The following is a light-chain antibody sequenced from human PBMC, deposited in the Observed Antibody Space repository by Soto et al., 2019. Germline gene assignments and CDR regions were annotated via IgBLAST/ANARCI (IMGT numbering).Light chain of an antibody. CDR2: TAS. CDR3: QQSYSTPRT. J-gene: IGKJ1*01. V-gene: IGKV1-39*01. CDR1: QSLGSY. Sequence: DIQMTQSPSSLSASVGDRVTITCRASQSLGSYLNWYQQRPGKPPNLLISTASNLESGVPSRFSGSGSGTDFTLTISSLQPEDFATYYCQQSYSTPRTFGHGTKVDIK.